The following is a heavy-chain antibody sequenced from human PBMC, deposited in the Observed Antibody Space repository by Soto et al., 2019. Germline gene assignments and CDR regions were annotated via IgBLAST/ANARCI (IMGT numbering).Heavy chain of an antibody. D-gene: IGHD5-18*01. CDR3: VKILQYSYGLPH. J-gene: IGHJ4*02. Sequence: PGGSLRLSCAASGFTVSTNYMSWVRQAPGKGLEWVSVFFCIFSTYYAASVKGSFSFSRDISKTTFFFQMSSLRVEDTAVYYCVKILQYSYGLPHWGQGPLVPVSS. CDR1: GFTVSTNY. V-gene: IGHV3-66*03. CDR2: FFCIFST.